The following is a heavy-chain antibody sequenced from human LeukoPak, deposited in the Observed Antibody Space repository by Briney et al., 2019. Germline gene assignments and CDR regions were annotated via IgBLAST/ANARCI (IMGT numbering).Heavy chain of an antibody. Sequence: SETLSLTCAVYGGSFSGYYWSWLRQPPGKGLEWLGEINHSGSTNYNPSLKSRVTISVDTSKNQFSLKLSSVTAADTAVYYCARDRDDFWSGYSAFPYYYYGMDVWGQGTTVTVSS. CDR3: ARDRDDFWSGYSAFPYYYYGMDV. D-gene: IGHD3-3*01. CDR2: INHSGST. V-gene: IGHV4-34*01. J-gene: IGHJ6*02. CDR1: GGSFSGYY.